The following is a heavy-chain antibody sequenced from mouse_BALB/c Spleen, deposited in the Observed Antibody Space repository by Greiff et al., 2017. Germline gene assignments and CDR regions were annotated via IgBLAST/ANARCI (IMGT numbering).Heavy chain of an antibody. CDR1: GYTFTSYW. CDR3: ARTATMITTYYYAMDD. J-gene: IGHJ4*01. Sequence: VQLQESGAELAKPGASVKMSCKASGYTFTSYWMHWVKQRPGQGLEWIGYINPSTGYTEYNQKFKDKATLTADKSSSTAYMQLSSLTSDDSAVYYCARTATMITTYYYAMDDWGQGTSVTVSS. D-gene: IGHD2-4*01. CDR2: INPSTGYT. V-gene: IGHV1-7*01.